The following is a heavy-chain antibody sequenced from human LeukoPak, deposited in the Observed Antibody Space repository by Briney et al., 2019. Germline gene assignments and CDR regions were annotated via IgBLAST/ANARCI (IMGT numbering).Heavy chain of an antibody. CDR2: ISSGSSYI. Sequence: GGSLRLSCAASGFTFSSYSVNWVRQAPGKGLEWVSSISSGSSYIDYADSVKGRFTISRDNAKNSLYLQMNSLRAEDTAVYYCTSSGWDPAFDIWGQGTMVTVSS. J-gene: IGHJ3*02. CDR3: TSSGWDPAFDI. D-gene: IGHD6-19*01. CDR1: GFTFSSYS. V-gene: IGHV3-21*01.